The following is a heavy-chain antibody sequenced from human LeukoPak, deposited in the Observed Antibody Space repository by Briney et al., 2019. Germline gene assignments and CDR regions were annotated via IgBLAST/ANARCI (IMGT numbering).Heavy chain of an antibody. V-gene: IGHV4-59*01. D-gene: IGHD4-17*01. CDR2: IYYSGST. CDR1: GGSISTYH. CDR3: ARSSKDDYGDYGLDY. J-gene: IGHJ4*02. Sequence: SETLSLICTVSGGSISTYHWSWIRQPPGKGLEWIGYIYYSGSTNYNPSLKSRVTISVDTSKNQFSLKLSSVTAADTAVYYCARSSKDDYGDYGLDYWGQGTLVTVSS.